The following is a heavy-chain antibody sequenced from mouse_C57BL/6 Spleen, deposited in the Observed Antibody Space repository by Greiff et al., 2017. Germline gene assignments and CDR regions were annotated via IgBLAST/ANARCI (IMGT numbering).Heavy chain of an antibody. V-gene: IGHV1-76*01. Sequence: VQLQQSGAELARPGASVKLSCKASGYTFTDYYINWVKQRPGQGLEWIARIYPGSGNTYYNEKFKGKATLTAEKSSSTAYMQLSSLTSEDSAVYVCARKDSNYGGWFAYWGQGTLVTVSA. CDR3: ARKDSNYGGWFAY. CDR2: IYPGSGNT. J-gene: IGHJ3*01. D-gene: IGHD2-5*01. CDR1: GYTFTDYY.